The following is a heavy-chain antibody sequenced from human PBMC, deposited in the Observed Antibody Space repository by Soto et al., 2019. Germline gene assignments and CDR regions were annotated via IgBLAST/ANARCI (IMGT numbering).Heavy chain of an antibody. V-gene: IGHV2-5*01. Sequence: SGPTLVNPTQTLTLTCTFSGFSLSTSGVGVGWIRQSPGKALQWLALIYWNGDKRYNPSLKTRLTITKDTSKSQVALPLTIIDPVHTATYYCARRPSGWFLFVQWGQATLDTVSS. CDR2: IYWNGDK. D-gene: IGHD6-19*01. J-gene: IGHJ4*02. CDR3: ARRPSGWFLFVQ. CDR1: GFSLSTSGVG.